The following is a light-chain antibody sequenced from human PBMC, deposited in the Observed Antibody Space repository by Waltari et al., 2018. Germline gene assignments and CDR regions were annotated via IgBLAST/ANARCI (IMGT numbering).Light chain of an antibody. CDR3: QQYNRFSP. Sequence: DTQLSQFPSTLAASVGDRVTITRRARGANNKWLAWYQQKPGKAPKVLIYDASTLQSGVPTRFSGSGSGTEFTLTIDSLQPDDFATYYCQQYNRFSPFGQGTNVEVK. CDR1: GANNKW. V-gene: IGKV1-5*01. CDR2: DAS. J-gene: IGKJ1*01.